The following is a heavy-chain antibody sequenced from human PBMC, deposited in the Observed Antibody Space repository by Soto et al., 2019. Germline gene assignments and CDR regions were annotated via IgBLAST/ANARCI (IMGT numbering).Heavy chain of an antibody. CDR1: GYTFTSYG. V-gene: IGHV1-18*01. J-gene: IGHJ3*02. D-gene: IGHD2-2*01. CDR3: ARVVGIVLVPAAMDDAFDI. CDR2: ISAYNGST. Sequence: ASVKVSCKASGYTFTSYGISWVRQAPGQGLEWMGWISAYNGSTYYADSVKGRFTISRDNSKNTLYLQMNSLRAEDTAVYYCARVVGIVLVPAAMDDAFDIWGQGTMVTVSS.